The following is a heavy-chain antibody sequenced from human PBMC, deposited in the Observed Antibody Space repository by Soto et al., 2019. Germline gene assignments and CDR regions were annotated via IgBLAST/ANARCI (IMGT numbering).Heavy chain of an antibody. D-gene: IGHD2-15*01. V-gene: IGHV4-59*11. CDR3: ARLQYTVVTALDI. CDR1: GVSIGSHF. CDR2: IYHTVNT. Sequence: QVQLQESGPRLVKPSETLSLTCSVSGVSIGSHFWSWIRQAPGKGPELVGYIYHTVNTNYNPALKSRVTISMDTSKKQLSLQLSSVTAADTAVYYWARLQYTVVTALDIWGQGKMVTVSS. J-gene: IGHJ3*02.